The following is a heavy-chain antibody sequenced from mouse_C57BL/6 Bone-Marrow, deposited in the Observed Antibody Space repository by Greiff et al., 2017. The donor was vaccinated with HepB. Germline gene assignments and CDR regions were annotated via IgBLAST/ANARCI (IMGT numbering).Heavy chain of an antibody. CDR2: IRSKSNNYAT. D-gene: IGHD3-1*01. V-gene: IGHV10-1*01. Sequence: VKLMESGGGLVQPKGSLKLSCAASGFSFNTYAMNWVRQTPGKGLEWVARIRSKSNNYATYYADSVKDRFTISRDDSESMLYLQMNNLKTEDTAMYDCVRQGGYERVWFAYWGQGTLVTVSA. CDR3: VRQGGYERVWFAY. J-gene: IGHJ3*01. CDR1: GFSFNTYA.